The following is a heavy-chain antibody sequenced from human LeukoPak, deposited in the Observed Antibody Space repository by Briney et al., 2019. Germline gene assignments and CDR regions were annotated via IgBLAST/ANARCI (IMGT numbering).Heavy chain of an antibody. Sequence: SETLSLTCTVSGGSISSSSYYWGWIRQPPGKGLEWIGSIYYSGSTYYNPSLKSRVTISVDTSKNQFSLKLSSVTAADTAVYYCARVKLERLWRNYFDYWGQGTLVTVSS. CDR2: IYYSGST. J-gene: IGHJ4*02. D-gene: IGHD1-1*01. CDR1: GGSISSSSYY. V-gene: IGHV4-39*07. CDR3: ARVKLERLWRNYFDY.